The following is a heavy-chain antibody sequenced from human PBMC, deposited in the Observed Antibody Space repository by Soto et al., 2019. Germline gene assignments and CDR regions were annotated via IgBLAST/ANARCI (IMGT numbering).Heavy chain of an antibody. CDR3: AKDGGYCSGGSCYEVRAFDY. CDR1: GFTFSSYG. CDR2: ISYDGSNK. V-gene: IGHV3-30*18. Sequence: QVQLVESGGGVVQPGRSLRLSCAASGFTFSSYGMHWVRQAPGKGLEWVAVISYDGSNKYYADSVKGRFTISRDNSKNTXYXXMNSLRAEDTAVYYCAKDGGYCSGGSCYEVRAFDYWGQGTLVTVSS. D-gene: IGHD2-15*01. J-gene: IGHJ4*02.